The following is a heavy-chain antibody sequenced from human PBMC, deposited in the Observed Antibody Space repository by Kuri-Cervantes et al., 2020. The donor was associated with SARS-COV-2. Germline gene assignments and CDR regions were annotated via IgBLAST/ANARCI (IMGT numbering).Heavy chain of an antibody. CDR2: INAGNGNT. V-gene: IGHV1-3*01. CDR1: GYTFSGYY. Sequence: AAVKVSCKASGYTFSGYYMHWVRQAPGQKLEWMGWINAGNGNTKYSQKFQGRATITRDTSASTAYMELSSLRSEDTAVYYCARGFAGTLYYFYLDFWGKGTTVTVSS. CDR3: ARGFAGTLYYFYLDF. J-gene: IGHJ6*03. D-gene: IGHD6-13*01.